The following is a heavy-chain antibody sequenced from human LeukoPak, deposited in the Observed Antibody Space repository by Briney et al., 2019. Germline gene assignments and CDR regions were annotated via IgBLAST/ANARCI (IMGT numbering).Heavy chain of an antibody. V-gene: IGHV4-59*01. Sequence: PSETLSLTCAVSGGSISNYYCSWIRQPPGKGLEWLGYIHYSGYTNYNPSLKSRVTISVDTSKNQFSLNLSSVTAVDTAVYYCARHWGSDWYFDLWGRGTLVTVSS. J-gene: IGHJ2*01. CDR3: ARHWGSDWYFDL. D-gene: IGHD7-27*01. CDR1: GGSISNYY. CDR2: IHYSGYT.